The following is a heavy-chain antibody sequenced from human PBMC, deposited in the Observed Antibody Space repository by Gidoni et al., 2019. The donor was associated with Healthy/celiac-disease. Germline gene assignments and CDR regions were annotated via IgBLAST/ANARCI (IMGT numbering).Heavy chain of an antibody. CDR3: ARAGVEMATVHFDY. V-gene: IGHV4-39*01. J-gene: IGHJ4*02. Sequence: QLQLQESGPGLVKPAETLSLTCTVSGGAISSRSYYWGWIRQPPGQGLDWFGSIYSSGSPYSTPSLQSRVTISVDTSPNQFSLKLSSVTAADSAVYYCARAGVEMATVHFDYWGQGTLVTVSS. D-gene: IGHD4-4*01. CDR1: GGAISSRSYY. CDR2: IYSSGSP.